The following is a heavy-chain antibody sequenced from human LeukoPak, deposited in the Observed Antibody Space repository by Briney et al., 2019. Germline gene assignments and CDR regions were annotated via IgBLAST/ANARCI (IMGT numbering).Heavy chain of an antibody. Sequence: GGSLRLSCAASGFTFSSYSMNWVRQAPGKGLEWVSYISSSSSTIYYADSVKGRFTISRDNAKNSLYLQMNSLRAEDTAVYYCARDWETIFGVVTVAYGMDVWGQGTTVTVSS. CDR1: GFTFSSYS. V-gene: IGHV3-48*01. D-gene: IGHD3-3*01. CDR3: ARDWETIFGVVTVAYGMDV. J-gene: IGHJ6*02. CDR2: ISSSSSTI.